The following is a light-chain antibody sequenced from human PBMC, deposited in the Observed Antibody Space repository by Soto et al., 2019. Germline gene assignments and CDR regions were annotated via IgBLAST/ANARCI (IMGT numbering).Light chain of an antibody. CDR1: QSISSW. V-gene: IGKV1-5*01. J-gene: IGKJ1*01. Sequence: DIKMTQSLSTLSASVGDRVTITCRASQSISSWLAWYQQKLGKAPKLLIYDASNLETGVPSRFSGSGSGTDFTFTISSLQPEDIATYYCQQYSHLITFGQGTKVDI. CDR2: DAS. CDR3: QQYSHLIT.